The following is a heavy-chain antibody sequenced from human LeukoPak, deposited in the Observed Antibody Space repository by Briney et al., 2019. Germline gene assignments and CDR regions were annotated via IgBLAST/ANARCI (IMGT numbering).Heavy chain of an antibody. Sequence: GSLKISLSASGFHFQSYNIKLVRQGPGKGLEGVSSISSSSSYIYYADSVKGRFTISRDNAKNSLYLQKNSLRAEDTAVYYCARVQQWLVLDYWGQGTLVTVSS. CDR3: ARVQQWLVLDY. D-gene: IGHD6-19*01. V-gene: IGHV3-21*01. CDR2: ISSSSSYI. CDR1: GFHFQSYN. J-gene: IGHJ4*02.